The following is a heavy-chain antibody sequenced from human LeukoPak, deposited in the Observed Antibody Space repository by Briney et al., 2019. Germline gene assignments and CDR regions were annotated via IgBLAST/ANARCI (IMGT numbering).Heavy chain of an antibody. Sequence: SETLSLTCTVSGGSISSSSYYWGWIRQPPGKGLEWIGSIYYSGSTYYNPSLKSRVTISVDTSKNQFSLKLSSVTAADTAVYYCASCRYYGSGSYPPHFDYWGQGTLVTVSS. V-gene: IGHV4-39*01. J-gene: IGHJ4*02. CDR2: IYYSGST. D-gene: IGHD3-10*01. CDR1: GGSISSSSYY. CDR3: ASCRYYGSGSYPPHFDY.